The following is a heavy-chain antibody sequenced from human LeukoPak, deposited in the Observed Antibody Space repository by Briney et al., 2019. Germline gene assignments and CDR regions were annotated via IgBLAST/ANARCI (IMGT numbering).Heavy chain of an antibody. V-gene: IGHV4-39*01. CDR1: GVSISSSNSY. CDR3: ARQTGSGLFILP. J-gene: IGHJ4*02. CDR2: IYYSGNT. D-gene: IGHD3/OR15-3a*01. Sequence: SETLSLTCTVSGVSISSSNSYWGWIHQPPGKGLKWIGSIYYSGNTYYNASLKSQVSIYIDTSKNQFSLRLTSVTAADTAVYHCARQTGSGLFILPGGQGTLVTVSS.